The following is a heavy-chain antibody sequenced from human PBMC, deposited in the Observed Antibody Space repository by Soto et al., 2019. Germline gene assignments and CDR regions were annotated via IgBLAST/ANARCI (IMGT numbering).Heavy chain of an antibody. V-gene: IGHV3-30*03. CDR1: GFTFTNHG. D-gene: IGHD5-12*01. Sequence: QMQLVESGGGVVQPGMSLRLSCAVSGFTFTNHGIHWFRQAPGKGLEWVADISYTGVEKWYGDSVKGRVTISRDNYGDTAYLQMNGLRPEYAAVYYCASWEGRNGHDTRFDYCGQGTLVTVSS. CDR2: ISYTGVEK. J-gene: IGHJ4*02. CDR3: ASWEGRNGHDTRFDY.